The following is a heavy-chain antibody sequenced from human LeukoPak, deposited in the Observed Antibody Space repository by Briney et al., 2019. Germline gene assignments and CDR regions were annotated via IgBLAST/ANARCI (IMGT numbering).Heavy chain of an antibody. D-gene: IGHD6-6*01. CDR2: INPNSGGT. J-gene: IGHJ4*02. Sequence: ASVKVSCKASGYTFTGYYMHWVRQAPGQGLEWMGWINPNSGGTNYAQKFQGRVTMTRDTSISTAYMELSRLRSDDTAVYYCARDQGYSSSSTSLDYWGQGTLVTVSS. V-gene: IGHV1-2*02. CDR3: ARDQGYSSSSTSLDY. CDR1: GYTFTGYY.